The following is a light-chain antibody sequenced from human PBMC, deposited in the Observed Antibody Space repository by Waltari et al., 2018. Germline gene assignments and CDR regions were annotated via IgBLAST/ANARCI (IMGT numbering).Light chain of an antibody. J-gene: IGKJ2*01. Sequence: EIVLTPSPATLSLFPGESAALPCRASQSLSGDYLAWYQYKVGQAPRLLIYGASSRATGIPDRFSGSGSGTDFTLTISRLEPEDFAVYYCQQYVSSPYTFGQGTNLEIK. CDR2: GAS. CDR1: QSLSGDY. CDR3: QQYVSSPYT. V-gene: IGKV3-20*01.